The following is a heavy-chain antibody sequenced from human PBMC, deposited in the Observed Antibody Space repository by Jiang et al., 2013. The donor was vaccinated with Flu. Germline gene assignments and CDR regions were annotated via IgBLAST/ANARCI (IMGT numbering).Heavy chain of an antibody. CDR3: ARYTTVGYFDY. CDR1: GGSISSGGYY. CDR2: IYYSGST. Sequence: GLVKPSQTLSLTCTVSGGSISSGGYYWSWIRQYPGKGLEWIAYIYYSGSTYYNPSLKSQFSISIDTSKNQFSLKLSSVTAADTAVYYCARYTTVGYFDYWGQGTLVTVSS. D-gene: IGHD4-23*01. V-gene: IGHV4-31*01. J-gene: IGHJ4*02.